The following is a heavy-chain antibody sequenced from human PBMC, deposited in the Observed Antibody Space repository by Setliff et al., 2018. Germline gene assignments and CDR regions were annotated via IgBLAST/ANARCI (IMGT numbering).Heavy chain of an antibody. J-gene: IGHJ6*03. CDR3: VREGVDSRSSTDYRYYMDV. D-gene: IGHD3-22*01. CDR1: GGTFSSYG. V-gene: IGHV1-69*05. CDR2: TIPIFGTT. Sequence: GASVKVSCKASGGTFSSYGISWVRQAPGQGLEWMGGTIPIFGTTDYAQKFQGRVTIITDESTSTAFMQLSSLRSEYTAVYYCVREGVDSRSSTDYRYYMDVWGKGTTVTVSS.